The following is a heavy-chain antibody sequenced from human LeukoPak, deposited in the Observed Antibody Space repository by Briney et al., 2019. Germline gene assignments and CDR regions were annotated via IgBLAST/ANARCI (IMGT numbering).Heavy chain of an antibody. D-gene: IGHD3-22*01. CDR2: IYHSGST. V-gene: IGHV4-30-2*01. CDR3: ARSRGSNYYDSHFDY. CDR1: GGSISSGGYS. Sequence: SQTLSLTCTVSGGSISSGGYSWSWIRQPPGKGLEWIGYIYHSGSTYYNPSLKSRVTISVDRSKNQFSLKLSSVTAADTAVYYCARSRGSNYYDSHFDYWGQGTLVTVSS. J-gene: IGHJ4*02.